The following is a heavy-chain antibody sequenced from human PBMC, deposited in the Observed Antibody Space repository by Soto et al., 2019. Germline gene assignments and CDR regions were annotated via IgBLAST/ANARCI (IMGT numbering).Heavy chain of an antibody. J-gene: IGHJ5*02. CDR3: ARGPFGVAIAWFDP. CDR1: GFSFDEYA. V-gene: IGHV3-9*01. Sequence: EEQLVESGGGLVQPGGSLRLSCAASGFSFDEYAMFWVRQAPGKGLEWVSSISWDSATIAYGDSVKGRFTISRDNAQNSLYLQMNSLRPEETAFYYCARGPFGVAIAWFDPWGPGTLVTVSS. CDR2: ISWDSATI. D-gene: IGHD3-3*01.